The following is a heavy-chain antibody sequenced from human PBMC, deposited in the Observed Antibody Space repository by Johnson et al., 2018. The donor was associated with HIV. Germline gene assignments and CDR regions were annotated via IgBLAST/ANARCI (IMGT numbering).Heavy chain of an antibody. Sequence: VQLVASGGGVARPGGSLRLSCEPSGFTFDEYDMSWVRHAPAKGLDRVSGINWNGHTPGSADSVTGRIPTSTDNTKKSLYLQMNSLTADDTALYYCARVAYYYDTIGYLTRPRAFDVWCQGTIFTVSS. V-gene: IGHV3-20*04. J-gene: IGHJ3*01. D-gene: IGHD3-22*01. CDR3: ARVAYYYDTIGYLTRPRAFDV. CDR2: INWNGHTP. CDR1: GFTFDEYD.